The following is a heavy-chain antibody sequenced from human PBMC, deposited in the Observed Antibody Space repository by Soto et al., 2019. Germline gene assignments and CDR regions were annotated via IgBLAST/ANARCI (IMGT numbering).Heavy chain of an antibody. Sequence: GGSLRLSCAASGFTFSSYAMSWVRQAPGKGLEWVSAISGSGGSTYYADSVKGRFTISRDNSKNTLYLQMNSLRAEDTAVYYCATVAYYDSSGYHPGAFDIWGQGTMVTVS. J-gene: IGHJ3*02. CDR2: ISGSGGST. CDR3: ATVAYYDSSGYHPGAFDI. V-gene: IGHV3-23*01. D-gene: IGHD3-22*01. CDR1: GFTFSSYA.